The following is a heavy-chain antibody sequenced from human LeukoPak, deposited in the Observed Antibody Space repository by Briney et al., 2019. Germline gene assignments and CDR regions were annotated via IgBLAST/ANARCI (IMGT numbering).Heavy chain of an antibody. CDR3: AREVYCSSTSCYIGGGVDY. J-gene: IGHJ4*02. D-gene: IGHD2-2*02. CDR1: GGSISSGSYY. V-gene: IGHV4-61*02. CDR2: IYTSGST. Sequence: PSQTLSLTCTVSGGSISSGSYYWSWIRQPAGKGLEWLGRIYTSGSTNYNPSLKSRVTISVDTSKNQFSLKLSSVTAADTAVYYCAREVYCSSTSCYIGGGVDYWGQGTLVTVSS.